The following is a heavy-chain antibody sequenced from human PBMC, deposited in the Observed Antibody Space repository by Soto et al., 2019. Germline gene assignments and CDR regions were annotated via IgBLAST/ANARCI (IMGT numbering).Heavy chain of an antibody. D-gene: IGHD2-15*01. CDR2: IRSKAYGGTT. J-gene: IGHJ3*02. CDR3: TRDHRRLDCGGGSCYGRHAFDI. CDR1: GFTFGDYA. V-gene: IGHV3-49*03. Sequence: PGGSLRLSCTASGFTFGDYAMSWFRQAPGKGLEWVGFIRSKAYGGTTEYAASVKGRFTISRDDSKSIAYLQMNSLKTEDTAVYYCTRDHRRLDCGGGSCYGRHAFDIWGQGTMVTVSS.